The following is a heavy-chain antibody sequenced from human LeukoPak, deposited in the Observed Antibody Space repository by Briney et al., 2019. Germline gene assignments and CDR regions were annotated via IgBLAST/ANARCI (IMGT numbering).Heavy chain of an antibody. CDR3: ARDHYGWFDP. CDR2: ISSSSSTI. Sequence: GGSLRLSCAASGFTFSSYSMNWVRQAPGKGLEWVSYISSSSSTIYYADSVKGRFTISRDNAKNSLYLQMNSLRAEDTAVYYCARDHYGWFDPWGQGTLVTVSS. J-gene: IGHJ5*02. CDR1: GFTFSSYS. V-gene: IGHV3-48*01. D-gene: IGHD4-17*01.